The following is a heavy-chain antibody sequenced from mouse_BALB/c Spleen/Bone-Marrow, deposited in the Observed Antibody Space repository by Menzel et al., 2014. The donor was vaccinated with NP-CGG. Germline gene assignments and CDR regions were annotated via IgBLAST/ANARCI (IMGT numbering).Heavy chain of an antibody. J-gene: IGHJ4*01. CDR3: ARDGKWRTMDY. D-gene: IGHD2-1*01. CDR1: GFNIKDTY. V-gene: IGHV14-3*02. CDR2: IDPANGDT. Sequence: EVQLQQSVPDLVKPGASIRLPCTASGFNIKDTYMHWVRQRPEQGLERNGRIDPANGDTKYDPKFQGKATITADTSSNTAYLQRSSLTSEDTAVYYCARDGKWRTMDYWGQGTSVTVSS.